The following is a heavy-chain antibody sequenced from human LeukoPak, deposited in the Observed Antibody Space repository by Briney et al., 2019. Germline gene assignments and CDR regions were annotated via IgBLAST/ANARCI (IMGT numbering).Heavy chain of an antibody. J-gene: IGHJ3*02. CDR3: ARVYTHYDFWSGAPGAFDI. D-gene: IGHD3-3*01. V-gene: IGHV4-30-4*08. CDR1: GGSISSGDYY. Sequence: SETLSLTCTVSGGSISSGDYYWSWIRQPPGKGLEWIGYIYYSGSTYYNPPLKSRVTISVDTSKNQFSLKLSSVTAADTAVYYCARVYTHYDFWSGAPGAFDIWGQGTMVTVSS. CDR2: IYYSGST.